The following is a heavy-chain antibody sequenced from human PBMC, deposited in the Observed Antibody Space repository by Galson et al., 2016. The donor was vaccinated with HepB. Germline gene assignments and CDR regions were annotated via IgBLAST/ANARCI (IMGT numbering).Heavy chain of an antibody. CDR1: GFSSSAYW. CDR3: VRDGMGTTPYDV. V-gene: IGHV3-74*01. Sequence: SLRLSCAASGFSSSAYWMNWVRQAPGKGLVWVSHINPDGTKTAYVDSVKGRFTFSRDNAKNTLSLQMNNLRVEDTAVYYCVRDGMGTTPYDVWGQGTTVTVSS. D-gene: IGHD1-7*01. CDR2: INPDGTKT. J-gene: IGHJ6*02.